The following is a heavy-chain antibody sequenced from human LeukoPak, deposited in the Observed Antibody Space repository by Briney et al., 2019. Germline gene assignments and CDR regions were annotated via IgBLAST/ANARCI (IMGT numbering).Heavy chain of an antibody. CDR1: GVTLSSYA. CDR3: AKVMKGSERLTMVRGVIIKTAGLYYMDV. V-gene: IGHV3-23*01. CDR2: ISASGGST. J-gene: IGHJ6*03. Sequence: PGGSLRLSCAASGVTLSSYAVSWVRQAPGKGLEWVSSISASGGSTNYADSVKGRFTISRDNSKNTVYLQMNSLRAEDTAVYYCAKVMKGSERLTMVRGVIIKTAGLYYMDVWGKGTTVTVSS. D-gene: IGHD3-10*01.